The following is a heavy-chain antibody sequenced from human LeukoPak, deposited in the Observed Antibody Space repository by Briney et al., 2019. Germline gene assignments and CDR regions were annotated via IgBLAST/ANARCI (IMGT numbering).Heavy chain of an antibody. D-gene: IGHD3-10*01. CDR1: GVIFSSYA. Sequence: PGGSLRLSCAVSGVIFSSYAMTWVRQAPGKGLAWVSTVGAGGRRTYYADSVRGRFTISRDNSKNTLYLQMNTLRAEDTAVYYCAKGLDYYGSGSYDHWGQGTLVTVSS. V-gene: IGHV3-23*01. CDR3: AKGLDYYGSGSYDH. CDR2: VGAGGRRT. J-gene: IGHJ4*02.